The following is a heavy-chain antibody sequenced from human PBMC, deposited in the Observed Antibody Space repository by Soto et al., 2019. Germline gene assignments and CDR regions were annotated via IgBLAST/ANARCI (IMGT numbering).Heavy chain of an antibody. V-gene: IGHV4-4*07. CDR1: GDSISNFY. CDR3: ARGMGRYFDL. D-gene: IGHD2-8*01. J-gene: IGHJ2*01. Sequence: QVQLQESGPGLVKPSETLSLTCTVSGDSISNFYWSWIRQPTGQGLESLGRISARGRTNYYPSLRSRVAMSLDTSKHQFSLRLTSLLSADTAVYFCARGMGRYFDLWGRGTLVTVFS. CDR2: ISARGRT.